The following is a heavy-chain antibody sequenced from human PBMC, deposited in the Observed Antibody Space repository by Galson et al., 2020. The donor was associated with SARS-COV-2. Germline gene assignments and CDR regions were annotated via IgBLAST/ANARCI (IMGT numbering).Heavy chain of an antibody. CDR1: GYTFTGYY. Sequence: GESLKISCKASGYTFTGYYMHWVRQAPGQGLEWMGWINPNSGGTNYAQKFQGRVTMTRDTSISTAYMELSRLRSDDTAVYYCARVFQLLWFGELSFYPDYYYYGMDVWGQGTTVTVSS. CDR2: INPNSGGT. V-gene: IGHV1-2*02. J-gene: IGHJ6*02. D-gene: IGHD3-10*01. CDR3: ARVFQLLWFGELSFYPDYYYYGMDV.